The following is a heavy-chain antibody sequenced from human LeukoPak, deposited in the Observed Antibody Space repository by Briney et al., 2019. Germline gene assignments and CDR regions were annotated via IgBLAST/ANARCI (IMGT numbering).Heavy chain of an antibody. V-gene: IGHV4-38-2*02. CDR2: IHHSGST. D-gene: IGHD4-23*01. CDR3: ARGLGYGGIIDY. Sequence: SETLSLTCIVSGYSISSGYYWGWIRQPPGKGLEWIGNIHHSGSTYYNPSLKSRVTISVDMSKNQISLKLSSVTAADTAVYYCARGLGYGGIIDYWGQGTLVTVSS. J-gene: IGHJ4*02. CDR1: GYSISSGYY.